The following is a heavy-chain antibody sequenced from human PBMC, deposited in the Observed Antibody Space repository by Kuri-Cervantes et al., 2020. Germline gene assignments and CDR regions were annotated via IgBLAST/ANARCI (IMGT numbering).Heavy chain of an antibody. CDR3: ARDFGVDCSGGSCYSYYYGMDV. V-gene: IGHV1-18*01. D-gene: IGHD2-15*01. Sequence: ASVKVSCKASGYTFTSYGISWVRQAPGQGLEWMGWISAYNGNTNYAQKLQGRVTMTTDTSTSTAYMELRSLRSDDTAVYYCARDFGVDCSGGSCYSYYYGMDVWGQGTTVTVSS. CDR1: GYTFTSYG. CDR2: ISAYNGNT. J-gene: IGHJ6*02.